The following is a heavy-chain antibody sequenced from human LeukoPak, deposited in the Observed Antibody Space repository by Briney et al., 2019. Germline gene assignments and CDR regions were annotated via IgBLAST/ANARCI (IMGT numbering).Heavy chain of an antibody. CDR3: TRGGGQLDF. D-gene: IGHD1-1*01. Sequence: GGSLRLSCAAFGFTFSNSWMSWVRQAPGEGVEWVANMNQDGSSIYYVDSVKGRFTISRDNAKYSLYLHMNSLRAEDTAVYYCTRGGGQLDFWGQGTLVTVSS. CDR1: GFTFSNSW. J-gene: IGHJ4*02. CDR2: MNQDGSSI. V-gene: IGHV3-7*01.